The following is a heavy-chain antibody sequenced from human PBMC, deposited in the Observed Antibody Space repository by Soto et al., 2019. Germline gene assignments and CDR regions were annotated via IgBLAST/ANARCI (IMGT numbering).Heavy chain of an antibody. V-gene: IGHV1-69*13. CDR3: ARSLADTAMARYWFDP. D-gene: IGHD5-18*01. CDR2: IIPIFGTA. Sequence: GASVKVSCKASGGTFSSFAISWVRQAPGQGLEWMGGIIPIFGTANYAQKFQGRVTITADESTSTAYMELSSLRSEDTAVYYCARSLADTAMARYWFDPWGQGTLVTVSS. CDR1: GGTFSSFA. J-gene: IGHJ5*02.